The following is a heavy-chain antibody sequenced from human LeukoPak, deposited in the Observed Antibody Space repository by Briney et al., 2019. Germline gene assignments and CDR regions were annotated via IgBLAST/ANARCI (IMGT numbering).Heavy chain of an antibody. J-gene: IGHJ4*02. CDR1: GFTFSSYS. D-gene: IGHD1-26*01. V-gene: IGHV3-48*01. Sequence: GGSLRLSCAASGFTFSSYSMNLVRQAPGKGLEGVSYISSSSSTIYYADSVKGRFTISRDNSKNTLYLQMNSLRAEDTAVYYCAKAAGGIVGAFDYWGQGTLVTVSS. CDR2: ISSSSSTI. CDR3: AKAAGGIVGAFDY.